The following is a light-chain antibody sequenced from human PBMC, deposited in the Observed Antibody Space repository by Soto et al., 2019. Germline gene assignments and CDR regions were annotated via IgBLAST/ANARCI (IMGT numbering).Light chain of an antibody. Sequence: QSALAQPASVSGSPGESITISCTGTSSDVGAYNSVSWYQQHPHRAPQVIIYKGTQRPSGVSNRFSGSTSGNAASLTISALQTDDEADYFCCSYAPESNYVCGNGKKVTVL. CDR3: CSYAPESNYV. J-gene: IGLJ1*01. CDR2: KGT. V-gene: IGLV2-23*01. CDR1: SSDVGAYNS.